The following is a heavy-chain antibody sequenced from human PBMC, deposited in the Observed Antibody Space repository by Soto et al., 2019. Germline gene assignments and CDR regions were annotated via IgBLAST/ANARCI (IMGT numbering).Heavy chain of an antibody. CDR2: IFTTGTTI. Sequence: GGSLRLSCVASGFTFSSYSIVWVRQAPGKGLEWVSYIFTTGTTIYYADSVKGRFTVSRDNAKNSLFLLLNSLRAEDTAVYYCARDKDWAFDYWGQGTLVTVSS. CDR1: GFTFSSYS. D-gene: IGHD3-9*01. V-gene: IGHV3-48*03. J-gene: IGHJ4*02. CDR3: ARDKDWAFDY.